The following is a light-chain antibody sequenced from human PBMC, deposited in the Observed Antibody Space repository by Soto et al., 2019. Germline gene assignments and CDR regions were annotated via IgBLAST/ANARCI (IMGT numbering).Light chain of an antibody. V-gene: IGKV1-5*01. J-gene: IGKJ1*01. CDR2: DAS. Sequence: DLEMTQSPSTLSASVGDRLTITCRASQTIRRWLAWYQQRPGKAPKVLIYDASTLESGVPAGFSGSGSETEFTLTISSLQPEDSATYYCQHYNSDPWTFGQGTKVEIK. CDR3: QHYNSDPWT. CDR1: QTIRRW.